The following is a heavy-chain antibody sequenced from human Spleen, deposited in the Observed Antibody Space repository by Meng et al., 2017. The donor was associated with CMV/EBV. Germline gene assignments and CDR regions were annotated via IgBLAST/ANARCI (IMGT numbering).Heavy chain of an antibody. CDR3: ARGTGSPPRSKLLGSRRTRDLYYGLDV. CDR2: ISHSGST. D-gene: IGHD2-21*01. Sequence: SETLSLTCAVYGGSYSGFYWSWIRQPPGKGLEWIGAISHSGSTNYKPSLKSRVTISVDTSKNQFSLRLNSLTAADTAVYYCARGTGSPPRSKLLGSRRTRDLYYGLDVWGPGTTVTVSS. V-gene: IGHV4-34*01. J-gene: IGHJ6*02. CDR1: GGSYSGFY.